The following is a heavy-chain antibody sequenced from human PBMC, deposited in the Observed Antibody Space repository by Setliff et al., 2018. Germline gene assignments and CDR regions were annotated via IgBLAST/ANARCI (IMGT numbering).Heavy chain of an antibody. CDR3: AKRDYYDSSGYLLPYMDV. Sequence: LRLSCAASGFTFSSYWMSRVRQAPGKGLEWVANIKQDGSEKYYVDSVKGRFTISRDNAKNSLYLQMNSLRAEDTAVYYCAKRDYYDSSGYLLPYMDVWGKGTTVTVSS. J-gene: IGHJ6*03. V-gene: IGHV3-7*03. D-gene: IGHD3-22*01. CDR1: GFTFSSYW. CDR2: IKQDGSEK.